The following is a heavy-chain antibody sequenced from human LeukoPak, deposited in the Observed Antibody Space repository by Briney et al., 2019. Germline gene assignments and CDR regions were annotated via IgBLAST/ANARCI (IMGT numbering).Heavy chain of an antibody. Sequence: GGSLRLSCAASGFTFSTYAMSWVRQAPGKGLEWISLISKGGSDTFYEDSVKGRFTISRDNSKDTLYLQMTGLRAEDTAVYYCAKGRPVRTSGWYFFDYWGQGTLVPVSS. CDR3: AKGRPVRTSGWYFFDY. J-gene: IGHJ4*02. CDR1: GFTFSTYA. CDR2: ISKGGSDT. V-gene: IGHV3-23*01. D-gene: IGHD6-19*01.